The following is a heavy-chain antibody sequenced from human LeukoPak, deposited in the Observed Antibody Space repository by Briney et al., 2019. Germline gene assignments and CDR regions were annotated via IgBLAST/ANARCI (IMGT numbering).Heavy chain of an antibody. J-gene: IGHJ4*02. V-gene: IGHV4-61*02. CDR3: ASGSYALFDY. CDR2: IYTSGST. Sequence: TLSLTCTVSGGSISSGSYYWSWIRQPAGKGLEWIGRIYTSGSTNYNPSLKSRVTMSVDTSKNQFSLKLSSVTAADTAVYYCASGSYALFDYWGQGTLVTVSS. D-gene: IGHD1-26*01. CDR1: GGSISSGSYY.